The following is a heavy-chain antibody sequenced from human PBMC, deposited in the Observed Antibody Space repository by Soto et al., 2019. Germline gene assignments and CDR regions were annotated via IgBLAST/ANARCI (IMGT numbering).Heavy chain of an antibody. V-gene: IGHV3-7*01. D-gene: IGHD2-2*01. CDR1: GFTFSSYW. Sequence: PGGSLRLSCAASGFTFSSYWMSWVRQAPGKGLEWVANIKQDGSEKYYVDSVKGRFTISRDNAKNSLYLQMNSLRAEDTAVYYCARDGIVVVPAGYYYYYMDVWGKGTTVTVSS. CDR2: IKQDGSEK. CDR3: ARDGIVVVPAGYYYYYMDV. J-gene: IGHJ6*03.